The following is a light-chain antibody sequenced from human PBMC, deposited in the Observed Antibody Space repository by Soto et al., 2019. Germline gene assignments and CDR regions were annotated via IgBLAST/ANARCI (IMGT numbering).Light chain of an antibody. CDR3: CSSAGSSTYV. V-gene: IGLV2-23*01. CDR1: SSDVGSYNL. Sequence: QSALTQPASVSGSPGQSITISCTGTSSDVGSYNLVSWYQQHTIKAPKLMIYEGSKRPSGVSNRFSGSKSGNTASLTISWLQAEDEADYYCCSSAGSSTYVFGTGTKVTVL. CDR2: EGS. J-gene: IGLJ1*01.